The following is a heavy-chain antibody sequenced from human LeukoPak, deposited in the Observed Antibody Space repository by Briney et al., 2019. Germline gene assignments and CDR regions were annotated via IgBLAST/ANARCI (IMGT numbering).Heavy chain of an antibody. D-gene: IGHD2-2*01. V-gene: IGHV4-30-4*08. CDR3: ARGLGVVPAAEIDAFDI. CDR2: IYYSGST. Sequence: SQTLSLTCTVSGGSISSGDYYWSWIRQPPGKGLEWIGYIYYSGSTYYNPSLKSRVTISVDTSKNQFSLKLSSVTAADTAVYYCARGLGVVPAAEIDAFDIWGQGTMVTVSS. J-gene: IGHJ3*02. CDR1: GGSISSGDYY.